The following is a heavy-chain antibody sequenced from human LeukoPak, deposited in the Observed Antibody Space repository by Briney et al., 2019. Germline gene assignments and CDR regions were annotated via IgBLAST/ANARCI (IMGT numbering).Heavy chain of an antibody. CDR1: GYTFTSYY. V-gene: IGHV1-46*01. CDR2: INPSGGST. Sequence: ASVKVSCKASGYTFTSYYMHWVRQAPGQGLEWRGIINPSGGSTSYAQKFQGRVTMTRDTSTSTVYMELSSLRSEDTAVYYCARCGEPSYDILTGYSRFDFWGQGTLVTVSS. CDR3: ARCGEPSYDILTGYSRFDF. D-gene: IGHD3-9*01. J-gene: IGHJ4*02.